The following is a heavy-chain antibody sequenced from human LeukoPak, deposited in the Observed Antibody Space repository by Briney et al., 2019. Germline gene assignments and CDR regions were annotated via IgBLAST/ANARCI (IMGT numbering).Heavy chain of an antibody. Sequence: GGSLRLSCAASGFTVSSNYMSWVRQAPGKGLEWVSVIYSGGSTYYADSVKGRFTISRDNSKNTLYLQMNGLRAEDTAVYYCAKDQGNWAYFDYWGQGTLVTVSS. CDR3: AKDQGNWAYFDY. CDR2: IYSGGST. CDR1: GFTVSSNY. D-gene: IGHD7-27*01. J-gene: IGHJ4*02. V-gene: IGHV3-66*02.